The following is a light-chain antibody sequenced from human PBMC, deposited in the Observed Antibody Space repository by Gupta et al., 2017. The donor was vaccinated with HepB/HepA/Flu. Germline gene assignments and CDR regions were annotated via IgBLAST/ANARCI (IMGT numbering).Light chain of an antibody. CDR1: KLGDKY. Sequence: SYELTQPPSVSVSPGQTASITCSGDKLGDKYACWYQQTPGQSPGLVSYQDSKPPSGIPERFYGANAATTAITTIGGAEAVDEDDEYCQESESNSVVFGGGTKLTVL. CDR2: QDS. CDR3: QESESNSVV. J-gene: IGLJ2*01. V-gene: IGLV3-1*01.